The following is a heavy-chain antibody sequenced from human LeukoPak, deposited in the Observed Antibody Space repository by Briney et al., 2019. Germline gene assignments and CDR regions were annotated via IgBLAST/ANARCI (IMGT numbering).Heavy chain of an antibody. J-gene: IGHJ6*02. D-gene: IGHD2-15*01. Sequence: ASVKVSCMPSGYSSTSYVTRWVRPATGQGLEWMGWMKPNSGKTGYTQKFQGRVTMTRNTYISTAYMELSSLRSEDTAVYYCARGLQCSGGSCYISSYGMDVWGQGTTVTVAS. CDR2: MKPNSGKT. CDR1: GYSSTSYV. V-gene: IGHV1-8*01. CDR3: ARGLQCSGGSCYISSYGMDV.